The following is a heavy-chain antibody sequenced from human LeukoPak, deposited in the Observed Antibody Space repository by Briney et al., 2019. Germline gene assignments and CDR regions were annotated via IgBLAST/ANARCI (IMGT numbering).Heavy chain of an antibody. J-gene: IGHJ4*02. CDR3: AKGVAVFTMIVVVGY. D-gene: IGHD3-22*01. V-gene: IGHV3-23*01. Sequence: AGGSLRLSCAASGFTFSSYAMSWVRQAPGKGLEWVSAISGSGGSTYYADSVKGRFTISRDNSKNTLYLQMNSLRAEDTAVYYCAKGVAVFTMIVVVGYWGQGTLVTVSS. CDR1: GFTFSSYA. CDR2: ISGSGGST.